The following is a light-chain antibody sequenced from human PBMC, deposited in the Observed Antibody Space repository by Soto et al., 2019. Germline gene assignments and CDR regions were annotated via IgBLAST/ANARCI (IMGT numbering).Light chain of an antibody. Sequence: EIVLTQFAGVLSLSPGERATLSCRASKSVTSSYLAWYQQKPGHAPSLLVYGASSRATGIPVRFRRRGFATYFTLTISILEREEFPLQYCQQHGSSPRTFGQGT. CDR1: KSVTSSY. CDR2: GAS. V-gene: IGKV3-20*01. J-gene: IGKJ1*01. CDR3: QQHGSSPRT.